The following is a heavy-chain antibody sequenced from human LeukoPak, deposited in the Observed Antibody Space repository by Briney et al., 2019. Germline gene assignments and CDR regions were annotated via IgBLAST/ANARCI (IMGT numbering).Heavy chain of an antibody. CDR2: IYYSGST. Sequence: KPSETLSLTCTVSGGSISSNTYYWAWIRQPPGKGLEWIGYIYYSGSTYYNPSLKSRVTISVDTSKNQFSLKLSSVTAADTAVYYCARGGSGLGGAFDIWGQGTMVTVSS. CDR1: GGSISSNTYY. J-gene: IGHJ3*02. CDR3: ARGGSGLGGAFDI. V-gene: IGHV4-30-4*08. D-gene: IGHD3-10*01.